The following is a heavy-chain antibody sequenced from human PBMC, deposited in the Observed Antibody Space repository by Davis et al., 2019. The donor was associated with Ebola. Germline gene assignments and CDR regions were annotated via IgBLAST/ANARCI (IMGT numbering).Heavy chain of an antibody. Sequence: PGGSLRLSCVAPEFTFSHSVMGWVRQAPGKGLEWVSAVSAGGESTYYADSVKGRFTVSRDNSKKTVYLQMNSLRAEDTAVYYCSKEGQTGTSKHWGQGTLVTVSS. V-gene: IGHV3-23*01. D-gene: IGHD1-1*01. J-gene: IGHJ4*02. CDR3: SKEGQTGTSKH. CDR1: EFTFSHSV. CDR2: VSAGGEST.